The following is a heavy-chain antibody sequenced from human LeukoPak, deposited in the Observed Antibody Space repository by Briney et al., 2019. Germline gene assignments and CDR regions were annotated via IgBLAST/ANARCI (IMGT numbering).Heavy chain of an antibody. Sequence: SETLSLTCAVSGGSISSSNWWSWVRQPPGKGLEWIGEIYHSGSTNYNPSLKSRVTISVDKSKNQFSLKLTSVTAADTAAYYCARQGDSGWYYFDYWGQGTLVTVSS. CDR1: GGSISSSNW. V-gene: IGHV4-4*02. D-gene: IGHD6-19*01. CDR3: ARQGDSGWYYFDY. CDR2: IYHSGST. J-gene: IGHJ4*02.